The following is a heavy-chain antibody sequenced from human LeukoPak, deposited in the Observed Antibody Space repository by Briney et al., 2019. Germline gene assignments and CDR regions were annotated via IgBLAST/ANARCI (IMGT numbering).Heavy chain of an antibody. V-gene: IGHV1-18*01. CDR3: ARRTEFGYFDY. Sequence: ASVKVSCKASGYTFTTYGISWVRQAPGKGLEWMGWISIDNGITNYAQNLQGRVTVTSETSTSTAYMELRSLRSDDTAMYYCARRTEFGYFDYWGQGTLVTVSS. CDR2: ISIDNGIT. D-gene: IGHD3-16*01. J-gene: IGHJ4*02. CDR1: GYTFTTYG.